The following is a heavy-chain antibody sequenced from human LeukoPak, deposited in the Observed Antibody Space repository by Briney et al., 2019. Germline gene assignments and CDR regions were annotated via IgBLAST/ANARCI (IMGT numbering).Heavy chain of an antibody. CDR2: IYHSGST. CDR3: ARGGEQLWYFGY. V-gene: IGHV4-38-2*02. Sequence: SETLSLTCTVSGYSISSGYYRGWIRQPPGKGLEWIGSIYHSGSTYYNPSLKSRVTISVDTSKNQFSLKPSSVTAADTAVYYCARGGEQLWYFGYWGQGTLVTVSS. D-gene: IGHD5-18*01. J-gene: IGHJ4*02. CDR1: GYSISSGYY.